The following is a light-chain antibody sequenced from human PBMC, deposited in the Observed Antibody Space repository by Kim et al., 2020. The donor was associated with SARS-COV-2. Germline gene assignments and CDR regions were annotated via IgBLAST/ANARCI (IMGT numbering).Light chain of an antibody. CDR2: WAS. CDR1: LSLFSSYSNKNF. J-gene: IGKJ4*01. CDR3: HQYSSPPLT. Sequence: DIVVTQSPDSLSLSPGETATINCKSSLSLFSSYSNKNFLGWYQQKPGQPPKLLINWASVRQPGVPERFRGSGSGTEFTLTITSLQTEDVATYYCHQYSSPPLTFGGGTKLEI. V-gene: IGKV4-1*01.